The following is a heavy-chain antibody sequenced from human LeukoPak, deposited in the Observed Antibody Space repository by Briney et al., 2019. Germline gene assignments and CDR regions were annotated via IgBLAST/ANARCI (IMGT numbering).Heavy chain of an antibody. CDR3: ARDAGTALARYFVY. Sequence: PGGSLRLSCAASGFTFSSYAMHWVRQAPVKGLEWVAVISYDGSNKYYADSVKGRFTISRDNSKNTLYLQMNSLRAEDTAVYYCARDAGTALARYFVYWGQGTLVTVSS. D-gene: IGHD5-18*01. J-gene: IGHJ4*02. CDR1: GFTFSSYA. V-gene: IGHV3-30-3*01. CDR2: ISYDGSNK.